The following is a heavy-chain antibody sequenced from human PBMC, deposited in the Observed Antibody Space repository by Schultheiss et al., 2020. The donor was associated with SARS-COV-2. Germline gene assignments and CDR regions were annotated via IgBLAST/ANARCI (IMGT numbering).Heavy chain of an antibody. V-gene: IGHV4-59*05. J-gene: IGHJ3*02. CDR2: IYYSGST. CDR3: VWGSATDAFDI. CDR1: GGSISSYY. D-gene: IGHD3-16*01. Sequence: SETLSLTCTVSGGSISSYYWSWIRQPAGKGLEWIGRIYYSGSTYYNPSLKSRVTISVDTSKNQFSLKLSSVTAADTAVYYCVWGSATDAFDIWGQGTMVTVSS.